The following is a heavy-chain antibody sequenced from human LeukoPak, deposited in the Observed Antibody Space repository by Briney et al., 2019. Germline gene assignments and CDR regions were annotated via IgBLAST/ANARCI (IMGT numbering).Heavy chain of an antibody. CDR2: IRYDGSDK. J-gene: IGHJ6*03. CDR1: GFTSSDYD. V-gene: IGHV3-30*02. Sequence: GGSLRLSCAASGFTSSDYDMFWVRQAPGKGLEWVASIRYDGSDKNYADSVKGRFTISRDNFKNTLYLQMNSLRAEDTAVYYCAKVYSYYDMDVWGKGTTVTVSS. D-gene: IGHD1-26*01. CDR3: AKVYSYYDMDV.